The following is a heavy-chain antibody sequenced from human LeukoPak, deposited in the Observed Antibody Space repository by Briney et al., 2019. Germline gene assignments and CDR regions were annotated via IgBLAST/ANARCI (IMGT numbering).Heavy chain of an antibody. J-gene: IGHJ4*02. CDR2: ISGSGGST. D-gene: IGHD5-12*01. CDR3: ANGHSDYSGSDRSDY. Sequence: GGSLRLSCAASGFTFSSYAMSWVRQAPGKGLEWVSAISGSGGSTYYADSVKGRFTISRDNSKNTLYLQMNSLRAEDTAVYYCANGHSDYSGSDRSDYWGQGTLVTVSS. CDR1: GFTFSSYA. V-gene: IGHV3-23*01.